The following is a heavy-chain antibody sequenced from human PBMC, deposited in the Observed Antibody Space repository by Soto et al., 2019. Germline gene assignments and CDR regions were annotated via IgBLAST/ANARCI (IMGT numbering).Heavy chain of an antibody. Sequence: SVEVSCKASGGTFSSYAISWVRQAPGQGLEWMGGIIPIFGTANYAQKFQGRVTITADESTSTAYMELSSLRSEDTAVYYCARIVVPAAKAPWGWFDPWGQGTLVTVSS. D-gene: IGHD2-2*01. J-gene: IGHJ5*02. CDR3: ARIVVPAAKAPWGWFDP. CDR2: IIPIFGTA. CDR1: GGTFSSYA. V-gene: IGHV1-69*13.